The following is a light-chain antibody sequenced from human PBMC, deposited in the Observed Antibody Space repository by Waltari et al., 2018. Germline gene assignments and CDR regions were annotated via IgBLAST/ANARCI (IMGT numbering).Light chain of an antibody. CDR1: QSGSRT. CDR3: QHYVSLPAT. J-gene: IGKJ1*01. V-gene: IGKV3-20*01. Sequence: SCRASQSGSRTLAWYQQKPGQAPRLLIYGASSRATGIPDRFSGSGSGTDFSLTISRLEPDDSAVYFCQHYVSLPATFGQGTKVEIK. CDR2: GAS.